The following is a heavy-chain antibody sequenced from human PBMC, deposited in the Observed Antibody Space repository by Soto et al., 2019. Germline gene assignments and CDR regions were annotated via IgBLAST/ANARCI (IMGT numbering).Heavy chain of an antibody. CDR1: GFTFNIYA. Sequence: QAQLVESGGGVVQPGRSLRLSCAASGFTFNIYALHWVRQAPVKGLEWVAVISFDGSKKYYSDSVKGRFTISRDNLKNTLYLQMNNLRVEDAALYFCAREDDYGYRYINYGLDVWGQGTTVTVSS. V-gene: IGHV3-30-3*01. D-gene: IGHD4-17*01. J-gene: IGHJ6*02. CDR2: ISFDGSKK. CDR3: AREDDYGYRYINYGLDV.